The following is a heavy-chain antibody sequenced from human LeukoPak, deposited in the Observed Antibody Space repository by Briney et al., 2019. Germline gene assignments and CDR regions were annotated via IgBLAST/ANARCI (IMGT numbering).Heavy chain of an antibody. D-gene: IGHD6-19*01. J-gene: IGHJ4*02. V-gene: IGHV1-2*02. CDR3: ASLGIAVADPVGGY. Sequence: ALVKVSCKASGGTFSSYAISWVRQAPGQGLEWMGWINPNSGGTNYAQKFQGRVTMTRDTSISTAYMELSRLRSDDTAVYYCASLGIAVADPVGGYWGQGTLVTVSS. CDR1: GGTFSSYA. CDR2: INPNSGGT.